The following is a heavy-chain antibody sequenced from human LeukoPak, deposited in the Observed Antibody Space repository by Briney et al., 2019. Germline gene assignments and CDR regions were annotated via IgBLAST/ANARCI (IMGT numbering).Heavy chain of an antibody. CDR3: ARGQWYP. V-gene: IGHV1-46*01. CDR1: GYTXTSDH. J-gene: IGHJ4*02. Sequence: ASVKVSCKASGYTXTSDHMHWVRQAPGQGLEWMGIINPSGGSTIYAQKFQGRVTMTRDTSTSTVYMELSSLRSDDTALYYCARGQWYPWGQGTLVTVSS. CDR2: INPSGGST. D-gene: IGHD2-15*01.